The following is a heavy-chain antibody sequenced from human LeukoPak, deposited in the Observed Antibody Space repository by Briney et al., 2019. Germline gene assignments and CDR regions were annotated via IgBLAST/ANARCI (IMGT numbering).Heavy chain of an antibody. CDR1: GFTVSGNY. V-gene: IGHV3-66*01. J-gene: IGHJ4*02. Sequence: GGSLRLSCAASGFTVSGNYMSWVRQAPGKGLEWVSLIYSSGSTHYEDSVKGRFTIYRDNSKNTVYLQMNGLRAEDTAVYYCSSAPPGRNWGQGTLVTVSS. CDR3: SSAPPGRN. CDR2: IYSSGST. D-gene: IGHD3-22*01.